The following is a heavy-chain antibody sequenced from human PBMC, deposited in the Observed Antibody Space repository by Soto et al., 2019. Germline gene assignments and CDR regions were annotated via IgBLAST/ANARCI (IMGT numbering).Heavy chain of an antibody. CDR1: GYTFTSYG. J-gene: IGHJ6*02. CDR2: ISAYNGNT. CDR3: ARTNSYGHSYYYYGMDV. V-gene: IGHV1-18*01. Sequence: QVQLVQSGAEVKKPGASVKVSCKASGYTFTSYGISWVRQAPGQGLEWMGWISAYNGNTNYAQKLQGRVTMTTDTSTSTAYMELRSLRSDDTAVYYCARTNSYGHSYYYYGMDVWGQGTTVTVSS. D-gene: IGHD5-18*01.